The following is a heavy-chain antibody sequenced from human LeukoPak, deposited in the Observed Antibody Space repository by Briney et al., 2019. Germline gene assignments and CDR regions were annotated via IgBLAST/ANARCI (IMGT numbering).Heavy chain of an antibody. CDR1: GVSFSGYY. D-gene: IGHD3-10*01. V-gene: IGHV4-34*01. CDR3: ARGRYYGSGSYYNFARQQYGMDV. J-gene: IGHJ6*02. CDR2: INHSGST. Sequence: PSETLSLTCAVYGVSFSGYYWSWIRQPPGKGLEWLGEINHSGSTNYNPSLKSRVTISVDTSKNQFSLKLSSVTAADTAVYYCARGRYYGSGSYYNFARQQYGMDVWGQGTTVTVSS.